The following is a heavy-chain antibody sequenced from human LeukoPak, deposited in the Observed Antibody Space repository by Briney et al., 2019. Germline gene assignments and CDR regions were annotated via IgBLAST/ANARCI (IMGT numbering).Heavy chain of an antibody. Sequence: NPSETLSLTCTVSGGSISSGSYYWSWIRQPAGKGLEWIGRIYTSGSTNYNPSLKSRVTISVDTSKNQFSLKLSSVTAADTAVYYCARLIGELVPYYMDVWGKGTTVTISS. V-gene: IGHV4-61*02. D-gene: IGHD3-10*01. CDR2: IYTSGST. CDR1: GGSISSGSYY. J-gene: IGHJ6*03. CDR3: ARLIGELVPYYMDV.